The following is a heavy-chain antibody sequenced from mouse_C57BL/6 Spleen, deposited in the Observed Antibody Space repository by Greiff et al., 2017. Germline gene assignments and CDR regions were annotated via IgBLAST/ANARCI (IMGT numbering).Heavy chain of an antibody. CDR2: IHPNSGST. V-gene: IGHV1-64*01. CDR1: GYTFTSYW. Sequence: QVQLQQPGAELVKPGASVKLSCKASGYTFTSYWMHWVKQRPGQGLEWIGMIHPNSGSTNYNEKFKSKATLTVDKSSSTAYMQLSSLTSEDSAVYYCARWKNYDYAMDYWGQGTSVTVSS. D-gene: IGHD1-1*01. J-gene: IGHJ4*01. CDR3: ARWKNYDYAMDY.